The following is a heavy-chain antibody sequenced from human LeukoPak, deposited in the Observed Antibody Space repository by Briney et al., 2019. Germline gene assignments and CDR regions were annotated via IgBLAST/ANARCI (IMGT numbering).Heavy chain of an antibody. J-gene: IGHJ4*02. Sequence: PSETLSLTCTVSGYSISSGYYWGWIRPPPGKGLEWIGSIYHSGSTYYNPSLKSRVTISVDTSKNQFSLKLSSVTAADTAVYYCARESSSSWSFDYWGQGTLVTVSS. CDR2: IYHSGST. D-gene: IGHD6-13*01. V-gene: IGHV4-38-2*02. CDR3: ARESSSSWSFDY. CDR1: GYSISSGYY.